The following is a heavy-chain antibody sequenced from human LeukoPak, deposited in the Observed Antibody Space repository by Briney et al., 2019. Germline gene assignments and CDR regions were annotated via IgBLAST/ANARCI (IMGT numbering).Heavy chain of an antibody. Sequence: GGSLRLSCAASGFTFSSYSMNWVRQAPGKGLEWVSSISSSSSYIYYADSVKGRFTISRDNAKNTLYLQMDSLRAEDTAVYYCARIAVAGTDYWGQGTLVTVSS. CDR2: ISSSSSYI. CDR1: GFTFSSYS. CDR3: ARIAVAGTDY. D-gene: IGHD6-19*01. V-gene: IGHV3-21*01. J-gene: IGHJ4*02.